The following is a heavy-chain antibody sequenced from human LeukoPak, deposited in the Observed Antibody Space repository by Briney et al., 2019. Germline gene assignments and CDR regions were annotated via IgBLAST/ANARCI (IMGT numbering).Heavy chain of an antibody. D-gene: IGHD3-16*01. CDR1: GFTFSSYG. CDR3: AKASSYGYSLVDPFDY. CDR2: IWYDGSNK. J-gene: IGHJ4*02. V-gene: IGHV3-33*06. Sequence: PGRSLRLSCAASGFTFSSYGMHWVRQAPGKGLEWVAVIWYDGSNKYYADSVKGRFTISRDNSKNTLYLEMNGLRAEDTAVYYCAKASSYGYSLVDPFDYWGQGTLVAVSS.